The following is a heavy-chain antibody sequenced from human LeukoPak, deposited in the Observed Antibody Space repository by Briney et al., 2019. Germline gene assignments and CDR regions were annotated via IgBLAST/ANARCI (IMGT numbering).Heavy chain of an antibody. Sequence: ASVEASCKASGYTFTGYYMHWVRQAPGQGLEWMGWINPNSGGTNYAQKFQGRVTMTRDTSISTAYMELSRLRSDDTAVYYCARDPSGVAPNYWGQGTLVTVSS. D-gene: IGHD3-3*01. CDR1: GYTFTGYY. CDR2: INPNSGGT. J-gene: IGHJ4*02. V-gene: IGHV1-2*02. CDR3: ARDPSGVAPNY.